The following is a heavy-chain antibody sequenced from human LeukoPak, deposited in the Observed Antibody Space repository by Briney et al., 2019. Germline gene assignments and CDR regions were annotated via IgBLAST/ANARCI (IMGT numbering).Heavy chain of an antibody. CDR3: ARWGLSGDYSYLDY. J-gene: IGHJ4*02. Sequence: SETLPLTCTVSGGSINIYWSWIRQPPGKGLEWIGFIYTTGSTNYNSSLKSRVTISVDTSRNQFSLKLTSVTAADTAVYYCARWGLSGDYSYLDYWGQGTLVTVSS. CDR1: GGSINIY. D-gene: IGHD1-26*01. CDR2: IYTTGST. V-gene: IGHV4-4*09.